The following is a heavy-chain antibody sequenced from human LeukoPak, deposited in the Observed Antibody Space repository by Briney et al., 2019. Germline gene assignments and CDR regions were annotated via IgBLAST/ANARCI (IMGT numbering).Heavy chain of an antibody. CDR2: IFYSGST. Sequence: SETLSLTCTVSGGSISSYYWNWIRQPPGKGLEWIGYIFYSGSTTYNPSLKSRVTISVDTSKNQFSLKLSSVTAADTAVYYCARHVWLQPFDYWGQGTLVTVSS. V-gene: IGHV4-59*08. CDR1: GGSISSYY. CDR3: ARHVWLQPFDY. J-gene: IGHJ4*02. D-gene: IGHD3-9*01.